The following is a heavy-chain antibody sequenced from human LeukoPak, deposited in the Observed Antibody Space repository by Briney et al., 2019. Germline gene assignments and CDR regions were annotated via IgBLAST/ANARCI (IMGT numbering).Heavy chain of an antibody. D-gene: IGHD6-19*01. Sequence: GRVTMTTDTSTSTAYMELGSLRSDDTAVYYCARDYSSGWPNFDYWGQGTLVTVSS. J-gene: IGHJ4*02. V-gene: IGHV1-18*01. CDR3: ARDYSSGWPNFDY.